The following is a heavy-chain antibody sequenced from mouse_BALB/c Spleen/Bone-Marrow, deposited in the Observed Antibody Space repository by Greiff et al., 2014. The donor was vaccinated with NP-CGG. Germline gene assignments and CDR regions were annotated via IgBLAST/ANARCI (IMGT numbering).Heavy chain of an antibody. CDR3: ARITTATGAMDH. Sequence: VQGVESGPGLVAPSQSLSITCTVSGFSLTNYGVHWVRQPPGKGLEWLGVIWADGSTNYNSGLMSRLSISKDNSKSQVFFKMNSLQTDDTAMYYCARITTATGAMDHWGQGTSVTVSS. V-gene: IGHV2-9*02. CDR2: IWADGST. CDR1: GFSLTNYG. D-gene: IGHD1-2*01. J-gene: IGHJ4*01.